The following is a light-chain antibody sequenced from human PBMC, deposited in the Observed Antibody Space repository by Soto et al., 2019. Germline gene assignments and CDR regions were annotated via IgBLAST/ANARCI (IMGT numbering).Light chain of an antibody. CDR3: QQYDILPIT. CDR1: QDINIY. V-gene: IGKV1-33*01. J-gene: IGKJ5*01. CDR2: DAS. Sequence: DIQMTQSPSSLFASVGDRVTITCQATQDINIYLNWYQQKQGKXXNXXIYDASNLEIGVPSRFSGSGSGTHFTFTISSLQTEDIGTYYCQQYDILPITFGRGTRLEIK.